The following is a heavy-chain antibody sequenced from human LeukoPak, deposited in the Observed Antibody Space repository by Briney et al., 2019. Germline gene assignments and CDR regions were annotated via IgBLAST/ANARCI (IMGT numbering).Heavy chain of an antibody. V-gene: IGHV4-39*02. D-gene: IGHD6-6*01. CDR3: ARRPPALGAFDI. CDR1: GGSISSYY. CDR2: IYYSDSGKM. J-gene: IGHJ3*02. Sequence: SETLSLTCTVSGGSISSYYWSWIRQPPGKGLQWIGSIYYSDSGKMYYNPSLKSRVTIFADTSKNHFSLKVSSVTAADTAVYYCARRPPALGAFDIWGQGTMVSVSS.